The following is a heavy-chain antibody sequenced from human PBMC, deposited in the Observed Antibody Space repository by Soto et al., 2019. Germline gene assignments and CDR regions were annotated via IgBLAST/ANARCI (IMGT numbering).Heavy chain of an antibody. CDR3: ARGDYGSGSYSTDV. Sequence: XEMLSVPGPVSGGSISSSHWWSWVRQPPGKGLEWIGEIYHSGSTNYNPSLKSRVTISVDKSKNQFSLKLSSVTAADTAVYYCARGDYGSGSYSTDVWGQGTTVTFSS. J-gene: IGHJ6*02. D-gene: IGHD3-10*01. CDR1: GGSISSSHW. V-gene: IGHV4-4*02. CDR2: IYHSGST.